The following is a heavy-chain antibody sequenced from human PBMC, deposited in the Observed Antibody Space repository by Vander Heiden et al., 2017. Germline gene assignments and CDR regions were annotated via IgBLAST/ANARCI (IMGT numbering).Heavy chain of an antibody. CDR2: VSSSSSTI. V-gene: IGHV3-48*02. J-gene: IGHJ6*02. CDR1: VFPFSSYS. Sequence: EVPLVASGRGLEPPGGSLSLSCAASVFPFSSYSLNWVPHGPGKGLEWVSYVSSSSSTIYNADAVKGRFTISRDNAKNALYLQMNSLRDEDAAVDYCARRVGPVAGYSYYYYGMDVWGQGTTVTVSS. CDR3: ARRVGPVAGYSYYYYGMDV. D-gene: IGHD6-19*01.